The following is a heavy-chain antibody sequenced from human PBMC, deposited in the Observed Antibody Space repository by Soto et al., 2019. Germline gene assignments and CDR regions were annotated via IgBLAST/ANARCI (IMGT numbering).Heavy chain of an antibody. CDR2: ISLGGGST. D-gene: IGHD2-15*01. CDR1: GFTFSRFD. J-gene: IGHJ4*02. CDR3: AKTVSIAVVAAPNFDS. Sequence: RRLSCAASGFTFSRFDMSWVRQAPGKGLQWVAGISLGGGSTYYTDSVKGRFTISRDNSQNTLYLQMNSLRGEDTAVYYCAKTVSIAVVAAPNFDSWGQGTLVTVSS. V-gene: IGHV3-23*01.